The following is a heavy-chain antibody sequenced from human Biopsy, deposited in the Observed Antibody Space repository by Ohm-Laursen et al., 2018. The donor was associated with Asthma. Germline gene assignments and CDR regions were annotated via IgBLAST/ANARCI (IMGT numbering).Heavy chain of an antibody. CDR2: INPAFGTT. D-gene: IGHD2-2*01. V-gene: IGHV1-69*13. Sequence: SVKASCKSLGGTFNTYVIGWVRQAPGQGLEWMGGINPAFGTTTYPQKFQDRVTITADDSTSTVYMELSSMRSEDTAVYYCARKAGSCISRTCYSLDFWGQGTLVTVSS. CDR1: GGTFNTYV. CDR3: ARKAGSCISRTCYSLDF. J-gene: IGHJ4*02.